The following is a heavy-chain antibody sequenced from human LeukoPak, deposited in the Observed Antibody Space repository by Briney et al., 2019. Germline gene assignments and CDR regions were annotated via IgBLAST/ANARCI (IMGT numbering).Heavy chain of an antibody. Sequence: PGGSLRLSCAASGLTFSDYYMSWIRQAPGKGLEWVANIDQSGGRNNYVDSVKGRFTISRDNAKNSLFLEMSSLRADDTAVYFCARDVEGGTFDIWGQGTTVTVSS. CDR2: IDQSGGRN. D-gene: IGHD3-16*01. V-gene: IGHV3-7*03. CDR1: GLTFSDYY. J-gene: IGHJ3*02. CDR3: ARDVEGGTFDI.